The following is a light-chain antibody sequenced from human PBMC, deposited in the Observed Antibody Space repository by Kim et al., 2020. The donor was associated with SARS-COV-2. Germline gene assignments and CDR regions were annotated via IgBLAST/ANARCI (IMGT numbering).Light chain of an antibody. Sequence: ASVGARSTITGRASQSVGTWLAWYQQRPGKAPKLLIYDASHLQSGVPSRFSGSGSGTEFTLTISSLQPDDFATYYCQHYNSYPLAFGGGTKVDIK. V-gene: IGKV1-5*01. CDR3: QHYNSYPLA. J-gene: IGKJ4*01. CDR1: QSVGTW. CDR2: DAS.